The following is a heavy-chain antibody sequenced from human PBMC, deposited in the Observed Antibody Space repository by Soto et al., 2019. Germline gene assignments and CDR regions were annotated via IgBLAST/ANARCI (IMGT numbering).Heavy chain of an antibody. D-gene: IGHD7-27*01. V-gene: IGHV3-74*01. CDR2: INSDGSST. J-gene: IGHJ4*02. Sequence: VRQAPGKGLVWVSRINSDGSSTSHADSVKGRFTISRDNAKNTLYLQINSLRVEDTAVYYCARETSWAPDYWGQGTLVTVSS. CDR3: ARETSWAPDY.